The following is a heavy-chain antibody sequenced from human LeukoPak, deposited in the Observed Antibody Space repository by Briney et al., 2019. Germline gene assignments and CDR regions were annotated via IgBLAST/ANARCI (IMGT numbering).Heavy chain of an antibody. CDR3: TKYGDDDTPGLN. CDR1: GFRFSSYW. Sequence: GGSLRHSCSPSGFRFSSYWMTYVRHAPGKGLVWVANIKEDGSDQYYVDSVKGRVTISRDNAKNSLYLEMKSLRAEDTAVYYCTKYGDDDTPGLNWGQGTMVSVSS. D-gene: IGHD4-17*01. V-gene: IGHV3-7*02. J-gene: IGHJ4*02. CDR2: IKEDGSDQ.